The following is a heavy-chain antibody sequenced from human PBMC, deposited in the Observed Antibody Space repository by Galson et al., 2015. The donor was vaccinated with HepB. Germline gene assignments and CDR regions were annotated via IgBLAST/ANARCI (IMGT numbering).Heavy chain of an antibody. D-gene: IGHD2-2*01. Sequence: SLRLSCAAPRFTFSSYSMNWVRQAPGKGLEWVSSISSISTYIYYADSVKGRFTISRDNAKNSLYLQMNSLRAEDTAVYYCARYCSSTSCYSSRGMDVWGQGTTVTVSS. CDR3: ARYCSSTSCYSSRGMDV. V-gene: IGHV3-21*01. CDR1: RFTFSSYS. J-gene: IGHJ6*02. CDR2: ISSISTYI.